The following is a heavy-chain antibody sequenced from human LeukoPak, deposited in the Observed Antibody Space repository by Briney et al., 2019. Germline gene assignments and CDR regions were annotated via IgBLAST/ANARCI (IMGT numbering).Heavy chain of an antibody. J-gene: IGHJ4*02. D-gene: IGHD6-25*01. CDR1: GFTFSSHW. CDR2: IKDDGSHT. V-gene: IGHV3-74*01. CDR3: ARGSGIITGIDE. Sequence: PGGSLRLSCAASGFTFSSHWMHWVRQAPGKGLVRVSRIKDDGSHTNYADSVKGRFTISRDNAKNTLSLQMNSLRAEDTAVYYCARGSGIITGIDEWGQGTLVTVSS.